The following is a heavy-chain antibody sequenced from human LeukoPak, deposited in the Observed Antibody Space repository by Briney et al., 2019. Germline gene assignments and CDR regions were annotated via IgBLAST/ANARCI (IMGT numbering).Heavy chain of an antibody. J-gene: IGHJ3*02. CDR3: ARDVEGGTFDI. CDR1: GFTFSRFW. CDR2: IDQSGGRN. Sequence: GGSLRLSCAASGFTFSRFWMNWVRQAPGRGLEWVANIDQSGGRNNYVDSVKGRFTISRDNAKNSLLLEMSSPRADDTAVYFCARDVEGGTFDIWGQGTTVTVSS. D-gene: IGHD3-16*01. V-gene: IGHV3-7*05.